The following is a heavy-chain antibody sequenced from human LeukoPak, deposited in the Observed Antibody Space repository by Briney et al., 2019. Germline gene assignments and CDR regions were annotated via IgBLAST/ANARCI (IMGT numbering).Heavy chain of an antibody. CDR1: GGSISSYH. Sequence: SETLSLTCTVSGGSISSYHWSWIRQPAGKGLEWIGRIYTSGSTNYNPSLKSRVTMSVDTSKNQLSLKLSSVTAADTAVYYCARAMSGNGPLLLYYYYYMDVWGKGPTVTVSS. D-gene: IGHD3-10*01. J-gene: IGHJ6*03. CDR3: ARAMSGNGPLLLYYYYYMDV. V-gene: IGHV4-4*07. CDR2: IYTSGST.